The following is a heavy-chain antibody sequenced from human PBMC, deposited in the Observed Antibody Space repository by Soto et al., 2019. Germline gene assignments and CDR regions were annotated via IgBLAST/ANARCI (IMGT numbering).Heavy chain of an antibody. CDR1: GYTSTSYG. V-gene: IGHV1-18*01. D-gene: IGHD3-9*01. J-gene: IGHJ5*02. CDR3: ARDHGILTGYSVNWFDP. CDR2: ISAYNGNT. Sequence: GASVKVSCKASGYTSTSYGISWVRQAPGQGLEWMGWISAYNGNTNYAQKLQGRVTMTTDTSTSTAYMELRSLRSDDTAVYYCARDHGILTGYSVNWFDPWGQGTLVTVSS.